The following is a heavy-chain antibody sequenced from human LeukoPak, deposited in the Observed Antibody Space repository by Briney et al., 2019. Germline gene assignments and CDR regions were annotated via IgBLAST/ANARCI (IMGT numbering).Heavy chain of an antibody. Sequence: SETLSLTCTVSGGSISSYYWSWIRQPPGTGLEWIGYIYDSGSTNYNPSLKSRVTIVVDTSKNQFSLKLSSVTAADTALYYCARTYYYDSGGYLNNWFDPWGQGTLVTVSS. CDR1: GGSISSYY. D-gene: IGHD3-22*01. J-gene: IGHJ5*02. V-gene: IGHV4-59*08. CDR2: IYDSGST. CDR3: ARTYYYDSGGYLNNWFDP.